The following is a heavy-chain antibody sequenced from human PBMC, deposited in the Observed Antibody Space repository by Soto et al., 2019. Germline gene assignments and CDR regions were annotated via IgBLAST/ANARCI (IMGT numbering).Heavy chain of an antibody. Sequence: PSETLSLTCTVSGGSISSSSYYWGWIRQPPGKGLEWIGSIYYSGSTYYNPSLKSRVTISVDTSKNQFSLKLSSVTAADTAVYYRAGYDFWSGYFDAFDIWGQGTMVTVSS. CDR3: AGYDFWSGYFDAFDI. V-gene: IGHV4-39*01. J-gene: IGHJ3*02. CDR1: GGSISSSSYY. D-gene: IGHD3-3*01. CDR2: IYYSGST.